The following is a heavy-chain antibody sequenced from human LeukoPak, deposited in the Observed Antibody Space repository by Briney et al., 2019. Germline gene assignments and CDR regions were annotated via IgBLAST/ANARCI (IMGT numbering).Heavy chain of an antibody. CDR2: IYSGGST. CDR3: ARGRGYSGYDVSLPFDY. D-gene: IGHD5-12*01. V-gene: IGHV3-66*01. J-gene: IGHJ4*02. Sequence: GGSLRLSCAGSGFTVSSKYMSWVRQAPGKGLEWVSVIYSGGSTDYADSVKGRFTMSRDNSKSMLYLQMNSLRVDDTAVYFCARGRGYSGYDVSLPFDYWGQGTLVTVSS. CDR1: GFTVSSKY.